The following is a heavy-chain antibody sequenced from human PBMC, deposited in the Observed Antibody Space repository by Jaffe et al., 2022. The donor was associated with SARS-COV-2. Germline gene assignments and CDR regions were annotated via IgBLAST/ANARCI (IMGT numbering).Heavy chain of an antibody. CDR1: GFTFSSYA. CDR3: AKFISPGLYYYYGMDV. J-gene: IGHJ6*02. Sequence: EVQLLESGGGLVQPGGSLRLSCAASGFTFSSYAMSWVRQAPGKGLEWVSAISGSGGSTYYADSVKGRFTISRDNSKNTLYLQMNSLRAEDTAVYYCAKFISPGLYYYYGMDVWGQGTTVTVSS. V-gene: IGHV3-23*01. CDR2: ISGSGGST. D-gene: IGHD3-10*01.